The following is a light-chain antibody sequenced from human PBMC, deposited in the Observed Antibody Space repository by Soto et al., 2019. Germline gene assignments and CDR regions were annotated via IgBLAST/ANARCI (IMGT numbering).Light chain of an antibody. V-gene: IGLV1-36*01. CDR3: AAWDDXLNGRYV. Sequence: QSVLTQPPSVSEAPRQRVTISCSGSSSNIGNNAVNWYQQLPGKAPKLLIYYDDLLPSGVSDRFSGSKSGTSASLAISGLQSEDEADYYCAAWDDXLNGRYVFGTGTKVTVL. CDR1: SSNIGNNA. CDR2: YDD. J-gene: IGLJ1*01.